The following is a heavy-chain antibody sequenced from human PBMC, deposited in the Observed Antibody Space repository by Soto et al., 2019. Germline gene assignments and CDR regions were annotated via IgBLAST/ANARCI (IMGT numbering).Heavy chain of an antibody. V-gene: IGHV5-51*01. J-gene: IGHJ4*02. CDR2: IYPGDSDT. D-gene: IGHD2-2*01. CDR1: GFTFTNYW. CDR3: AKHEGYCSSTTCSNFDY. Sequence: PVESLKIACRGSGFTFTNYWIAWVLQMAVKGLEWMGIIYPGDSDTSYSPSFQGQVTISADKSINTAYLHWSSLKASDTAMYYCAKHEGYCSSTTCSNFDYWGQGTLVTVSS.